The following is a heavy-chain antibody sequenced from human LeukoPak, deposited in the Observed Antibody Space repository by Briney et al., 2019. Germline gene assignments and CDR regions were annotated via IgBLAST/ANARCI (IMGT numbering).Heavy chain of an antibody. CDR3: VRDWGNDREFDY. CDR1: GFTFSSYS. J-gene: IGHJ4*02. D-gene: IGHD3-16*02. Sequence: GGSLRLSCAASGFTFSSYSMNWVRQAPGKGLEWVSYISSSSSTIYYADSVKGRFTISRDNAKNSVNLQMSSLREEDTAVYYCVRDWGNDREFDYWGQGTLVTVSS. V-gene: IGHV3-48*02. CDR2: ISSSSSTI.